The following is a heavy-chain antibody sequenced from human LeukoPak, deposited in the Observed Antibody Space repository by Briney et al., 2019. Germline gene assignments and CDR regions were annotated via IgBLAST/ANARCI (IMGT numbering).Heavy chain of an antibody. CDR3: ARVSAADSDDFDI. CDR2: ISSSSFYI. V-gene: IGHV3-21*01. D-gene: IGHD2-21*02. CDR1: GFTFSSYS. J-gene: IGHJ3*02. Sequence: GGSLRLSCAASGFTFSSYSMNWVRQAPGKGLEWVSSISSSSFYIYYADSVKGRFTISRDHAKNSLYLQMNSLRAEDTAVYYCARVSAADSDDFDIWGQGTMVTVSS.